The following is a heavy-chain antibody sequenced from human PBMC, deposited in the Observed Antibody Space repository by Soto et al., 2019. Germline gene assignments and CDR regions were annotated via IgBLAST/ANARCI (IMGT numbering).Heavy chain of an antibody. D-gene: IGHD3-3*01. CDR1: GYTFTGYY. V-gene: IGHV1-2*02. CDR2: INPNSGGT. J-gene: IGHJ5*02. Sequence: ASVKVSCKASGYTFTGYYMHWVRQAPGQGREWMGWINPNSGGTNYAQKFQGRVTMTRDTSISTAYMELSRLSSDDTAVYYCARDLTSYDFWSGPPGINWFDPWGQGTLVTVSS. CDR3: ARDLTSYDFWSGPPGINWFDP.